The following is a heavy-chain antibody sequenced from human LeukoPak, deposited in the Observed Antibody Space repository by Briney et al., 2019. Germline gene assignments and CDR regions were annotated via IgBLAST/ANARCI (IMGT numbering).Heavy chain of an antibody. CDR1: GFTFSSFG. CDR2: ISGSGGST. D-gene: IGHD3-3*01. CDR3: AKDGGGSLEWLPPMDV. V-gene: IGHV3-23*01. Sequence: PGGSLRLSCAASGFTFSSFGMSWVRRAPGKGLEWVSAISGSGGSTDYADSVKGRFTISRDNSKNTLYLQMNRLRAEDTAVYYCAKDGGGSLEWLPPMDVWGQGTTVTVSS. J-gene: IGHJ6*02.